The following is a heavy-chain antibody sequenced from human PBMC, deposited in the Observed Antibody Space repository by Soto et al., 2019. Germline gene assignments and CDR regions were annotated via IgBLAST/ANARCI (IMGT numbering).Heavy chain of an antibody. Sequence: SETLSLTCTVSGGSISSSSYYWGWIRQPPGKELEWIGSIYYSGSTYYNTSLKSRVTISVDTSKNQFSLKLSSVTAADTAVYYCARHARASVYPASYFDYWGQGTLVT. CDR2: IYYSGST. J-gene: IGHJ4*02. CDR3: ARHARASVYPASYFDY. CDR1: GGSISSSSYY. D-gene: IGHD2-2*01. V-gene: IGHV4-39*01.